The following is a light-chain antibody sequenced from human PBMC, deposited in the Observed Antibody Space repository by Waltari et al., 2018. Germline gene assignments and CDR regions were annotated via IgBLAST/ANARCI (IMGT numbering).Light chain of an antibody. J-gene: IGLJ2*01. CDR2: EVT. Sequence: QAALTQPPSESGSPGQSVTISCTGTRSDIGGYNYVSWYQQHPGKAPKLIIYEVTERPSGVPDRFSGSKADNTASLTVSGLRTEDEADYYCTSYSGSDTVVFGGGTKLTVL. CDR1: RSDIGGYNY. V-gene: IGLV2-8*01. CDR3: TSYSGSDTVV.